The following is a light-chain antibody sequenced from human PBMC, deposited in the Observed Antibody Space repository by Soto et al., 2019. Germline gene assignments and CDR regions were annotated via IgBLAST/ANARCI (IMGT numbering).Light chain of an antibody. Sequence: DIQMTQSPFILSASVGDRVTISCRASASMSDCLAWYQQKPGKAPESLIYGASSLQSGVPSRFSASGSGTDFTLTISSLQPEDFATYYCQQYHSYPLTLGQGTRLEIK. V-gene: IGKV1-5*01. CDR2: GAS. CDR3: QQYHSYPLT. J-gene: IGKJ5*01. CDR1: ASMSDC.